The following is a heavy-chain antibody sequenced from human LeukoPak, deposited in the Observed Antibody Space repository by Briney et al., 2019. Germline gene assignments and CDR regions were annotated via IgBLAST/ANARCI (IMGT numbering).Heavy chain of an antibody. CDR2: TRNKANSYST. V-gene: IGHV3-72*01. CDR3: SRALYYDRSTYCNDY. D-gene: IGHD3-22*01. CDR1: GFTLSDYY. J-gene: IGHJ4*02. Sequence: GGPLRLSCAASGFTLSDYYMDWVRQAPGKGLEWLGRTRNKANSYSTEYAASVKGRATISRDASKSSLYPQMNSLKAEDTAMYYCSRALYYDRSTYCNDYWGQGTLVTVSS.